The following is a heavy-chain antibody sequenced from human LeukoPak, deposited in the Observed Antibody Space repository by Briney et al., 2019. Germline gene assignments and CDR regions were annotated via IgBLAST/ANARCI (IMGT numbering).Heavy chain of an antibody. Sequence: HPGGSLRLSCAASGFTVSSNYMSWVRQAPGKGLEWVAVISYDGSNKYYADSVKGRFTISRDNSKNTLYLQMNSLRAEDTAVYYCAKDTTAMVTRPLYYYYYGMDVWGQGTTVTVSS. D-gene: IGHD5-18*01. V-gene: IGHV3-30*18. CDR3: AKDTTAMVTRPLYYYYYGMDV. CDR2: ISYDGSNK. J-gene: IGHJ6*02. CDR1: GFTVSSNY.